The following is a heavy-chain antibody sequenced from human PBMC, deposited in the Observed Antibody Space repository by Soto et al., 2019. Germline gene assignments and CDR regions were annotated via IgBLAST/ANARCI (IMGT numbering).Heavy chain of an antibody. V-gene: IGHV1-18*04. CDR3: ARWDIVVVPAPTPPFYYYGMDV. D-gene: IGHD2-2*01. J-gene: IGHJ6*02. CDR1: GYTFTSYG. Sequence: GASVKVSCKASGYTFTSYGISWVRQAPGQGLEWMGWISAYNGNTNYAQKLQGRVTMTTDTSTSTAYMELRSLRSDDTAVYYCARWDIVVVPAPTPPFYYYGMDVWGQGTTVTVSS. CDR2: ISAYNGNT.